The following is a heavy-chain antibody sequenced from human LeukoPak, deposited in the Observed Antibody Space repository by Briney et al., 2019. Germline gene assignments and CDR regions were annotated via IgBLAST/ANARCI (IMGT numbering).Heavy chain of an antibody. CDR3: ARGYGDNPDY. CDR1: GYTFTGYY. J-gene: IGHJ4*02. D-gene: IGHD4-17*01. Sequence: GPSVKVSCKASGYTFTGYYMYWVRQAPGQGLEWMGWINPNSGGTNYAQKFQGRVTMTRDTSISTAYMELSRLRSSDTAVYYSARGYGDNPDYWGQGTLVTVSS. V-gene: IGHV1-2*02. CDR2: INPNSGGT.